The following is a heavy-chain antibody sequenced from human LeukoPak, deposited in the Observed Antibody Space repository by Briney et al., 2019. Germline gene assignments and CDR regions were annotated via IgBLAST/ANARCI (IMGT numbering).Heavy chain of an antibody. V-gene: IGHV1-8*01. J-gene: IGHJ6*03. Sequence: ASVKVSCKASGYTFTTYDIYWVRQATGQGLEWMGWMNPNSGNTGYAQKFQGRVTMTRDTSISTAYMELSSLRSEDTAVYYCARAHRKIHYYYYMDVWGKGTTVTVSS. CDR2: MNPNSGNT. D-gene: IGHD5-18*01. CDR1: GYTFTTYD. CDR3: ARAHRKIHYYYYMDV.